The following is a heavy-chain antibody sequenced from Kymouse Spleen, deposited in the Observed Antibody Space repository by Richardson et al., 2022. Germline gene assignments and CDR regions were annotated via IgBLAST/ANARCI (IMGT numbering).Heavy chain of an antibody. J-gene: IGHJ6*02. Sequence: EVQLVESGGGLVQPGGSLRLSCAASGFTFSSYWMHWVRQAPGKGLVWVSRINSDGSSTSYADSVKGRFTISRDNAKNTLYLQMNSLRAEDTAVYYCARTGAAAGTGYYYYYGMDVWGQGTTVTVSS. V-gene: IGHV3-74*01. CDR1: GFTFSSYW. D-gene: IGHD6-13*01. CDR2: INSDGSST. CDR3: ARTGAAAGTGYYYYYGMDV.